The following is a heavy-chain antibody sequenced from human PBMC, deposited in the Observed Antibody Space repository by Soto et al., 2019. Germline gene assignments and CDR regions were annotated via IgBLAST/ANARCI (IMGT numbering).Heavy chain of an antibody. V-gene: IGHV5-51*01. CDR1: GYSFSGYW. D-gene: IGHD3-16*01. J-gene: IGHJ4*02. CDR2: IYPGDSST. CDR3: FRGGVTSRTFDY. Sequence: PGESLKISCQGSGYSFSGYWIGWVRQVPGKGLEWMAIIYPGDSSTRYSPSFQGQVTISADKSIRTAYVQWSSLKASDSAIYYRFRGGVTSRTFDYWGQGTLVTVSS.